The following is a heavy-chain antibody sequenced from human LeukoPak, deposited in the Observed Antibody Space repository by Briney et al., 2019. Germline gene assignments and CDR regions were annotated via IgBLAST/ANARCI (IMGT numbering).Heavy chain of an antibody. CDR1: GGSFSGYY. Sequence: SETLSLTCAVYGGSFSGYYWSWIRQPPGKGLEWIGEINRSGSTNYNPSLKSRVTISVDTSKNQFSLKLSSVTAADTAVYYCARGLNCGGDCYPYSDYRMDVWGQGTTVTVSS. V-gene: IGHV4-34*01. CDR3: ARGLNCGGDCYPYSDYRMDV. CDR2: INRSGST. D-gene: IGHD2-21*02. J-gene: IGHJ6*02.